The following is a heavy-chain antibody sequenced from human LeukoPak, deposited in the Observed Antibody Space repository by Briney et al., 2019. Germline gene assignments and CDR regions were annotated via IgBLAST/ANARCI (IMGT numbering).Heavy chain of an antibody. D-gene: IGHD3-10*01. Sequence: GASVKVSCKASGYTLTSYGISWVRQAPGQGLEWMGWISASNGNTNYAQKLQGRVTMTTDTSTSTAYMELRSLRSDDTAVYYCARDSGAKITMVRGVISPSGYWGQGTLVTVSS. J-gene: IGHJ4*02. CDR1: GYTLTSYG. CDR3: ARDSGAKITMVRGVISPSGY. V-gene: IGHV1-18*04. CDR2: ISASNGNT.